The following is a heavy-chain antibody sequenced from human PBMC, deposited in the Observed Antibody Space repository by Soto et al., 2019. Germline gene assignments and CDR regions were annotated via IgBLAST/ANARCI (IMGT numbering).Heavy chain of an antibody. CDR1: GFTGSSYA. J-gene: IGHJ4*02. CDR3: AKVSRSLNFDY. Sequence: GSLSLACSASGFTGSSYAMSWVRQAPGKGLEWVSAISGSGGSTYYADSVKGRFTISRDNSKNTLYLQMNSLRAEDTAVYYCAKVSRSLNFDYWGQGTLVTVSS. V-gene: IGHV3-23*01. CDR2: ISGSGGST.